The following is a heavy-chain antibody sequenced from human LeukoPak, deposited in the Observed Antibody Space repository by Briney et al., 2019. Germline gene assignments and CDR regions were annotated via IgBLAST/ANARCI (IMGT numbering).Heavy chain of an antibody. CDR1: GFTFDDYA. Sequence: GGSLRLSCAASGFTFDDYAMHWVRQAPGKGLEWGALISGDGGSTYYADSVKGRFTISRDNSKNSLYLQMNSLRTEDTALYYCAKVHYYDSSGSIFDYWGQGTLVTVSS. J-gene: IGHJ4*02. V-gene: IGHV3-43*02. CDR2: ISGDGGST. CDR3: AKVHYYDSSGSIFDY. D-gene: IGHD3-22*01.